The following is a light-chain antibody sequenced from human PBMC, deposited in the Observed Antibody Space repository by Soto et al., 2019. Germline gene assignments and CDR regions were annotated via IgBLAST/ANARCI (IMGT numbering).Light chain of an antibody. CDR1: QTIYSY. Sequence: EIVLTQSPATVSLSPEERATLSCRASQTIYSYLAWYQQKPGQAPRLLIYDASKRATGIPARFSGSGSGTDFTLTISSLEPEDFAVYYCQLRSNWPPEITFGGGTKVEI. V-gene: IGKV3-11*01. CDR3: QLRSNWPPEIT. CDR2: DAS. J-gene: IGKJ4*01.